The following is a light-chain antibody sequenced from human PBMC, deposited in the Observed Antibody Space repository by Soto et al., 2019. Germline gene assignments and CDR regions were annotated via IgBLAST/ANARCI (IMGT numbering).Light chain of an antibody. V-gene: IGKV1-39*01. CDR3: QQTSRIPKT. J-gene: IGKJ1*01. CDR1: QSITRY. CDR2: AAS. Sequence: DIQMTQSPSSLSASVGDRVNITCRASQSITRYLNWYQQKPGKAPNLLIYAASSLHSGVPSRFSGAGSGTDFTLTISSLQPEDFATYYCQQTSRIPKTFGQGTQVDIK.